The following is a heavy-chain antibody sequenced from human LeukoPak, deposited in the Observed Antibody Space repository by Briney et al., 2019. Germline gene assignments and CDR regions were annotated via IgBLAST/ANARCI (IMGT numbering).Heavy chain of an antibody. J-gene: IGHJ4*02. D-gene: IGHD3-9*01. V-gene: IGHV1-69*13. CDR1: GGTFSSYA. Sequence: GASVKVPCKASGGTFSSYAISWVRQAPGQGLEWMGGIIPIFGTANYAQKFQGRVTITADESTSTAYMELSSLRSEDTAVYYCASSDYDILTGYYGWGQGTLVTVSS. CDR2: IIPIFGTA. CDR3: ASSDYDILTGYYG.